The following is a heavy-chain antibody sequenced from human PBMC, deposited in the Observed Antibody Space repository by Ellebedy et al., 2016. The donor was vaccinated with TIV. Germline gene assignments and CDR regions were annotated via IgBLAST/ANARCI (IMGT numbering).Heavy chain of an antibody. V-gene: IGHV3-30*03. J-gene: IGHJ4*02. CDR1: GFTFSSYG. CDR3: ARDLLLGDYVGSFDY. CDR2: ISYDGSNK. D-gene: IGHD4-17*01. Sequence: PGGSLRLSCAASGFTFSSYGMHWVRQAPGKGLEWVAVISYDGSNKYYADSVKGRFTISRDNSKNTLYLQINSLRAEDTAVYYCARDLLLGDYVGSFDYWGQGTLVTVSS.